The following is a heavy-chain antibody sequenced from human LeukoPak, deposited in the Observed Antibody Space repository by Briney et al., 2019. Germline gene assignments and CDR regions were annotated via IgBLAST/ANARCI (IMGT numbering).Heavy chain of an antibody. J-gene: IGHJ4*02. CDR2: IWYDGSKK. V-gene: IGHV3-33*08. Sequence: GGSLRLSCAASGFTFSSHWMHWVRQAPGKGLEWVAVIWYDGSKKYYADSVKGRFTISRDNSKNTLYLQMNSLRAEDTAVYYCARDRGYSYGLFDYWGQGTLVTVSS. CDR1: GFTFSSHW. D-gene: IGHD5-18*01. CDR3: ARDRGYSYGLFDY.